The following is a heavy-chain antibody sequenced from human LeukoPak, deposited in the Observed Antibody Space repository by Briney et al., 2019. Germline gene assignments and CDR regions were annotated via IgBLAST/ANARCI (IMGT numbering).Heavy chain of an antibody. D-gene: IGHD6-19*01. CDR1: GFTFSSYW. V-gene: IGHV3-74*01. Sequence: GGSLRLSCAASGFTFSSYWMHWVRQAPGKGLVWVSRINSDGGSTSYADSVKGRFTISRDNAKNTLYLQMNSLRAEDTAVYYCAREGGYSSGWTEGYFDYWGQGTLVTVSS. CDR3: AREGGYSSGWTEGYFDY. CDR2: INSDGGST. J-gene: IGHJ4*02.